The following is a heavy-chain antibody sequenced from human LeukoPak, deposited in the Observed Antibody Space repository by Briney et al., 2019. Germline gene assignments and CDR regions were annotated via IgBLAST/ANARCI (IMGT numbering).Heavy chain of an antibody. CDR1: GYTFTSYS. CDR2: ISAYNGNT. CDR3: ARASYCSGGSCYSDS. V-gene: IGHV1-18*01. J-gene: IGHJ5*02. Sequence: PGASVKVSCKASGYTFTSYSNSRVRLAPAQGLEWMGWISAYNGNTIHAQKFKGRVTMTTDTSTSTAYMELRSLKSDDTAVYYCARASYCSGGSCYSDSWGQGTLVTVSS. D-gene: IGHD2-15*01.